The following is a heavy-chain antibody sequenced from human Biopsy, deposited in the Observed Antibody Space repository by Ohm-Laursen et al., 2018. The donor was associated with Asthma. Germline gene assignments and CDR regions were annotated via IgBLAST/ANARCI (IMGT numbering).Heavy chain of an antibody. V-gene: IGHV1-69*13. CDR3: AREVSTVDYGYYYFVMDV. Sequence: VASVKVSCKASGGTFSRYAISWVRQAPGQGLEWMGGIIPVFGTSNYAQKFQGRVTFTADGSTSSAYMELSSLTSEDSAVYYCAREVSTVDYGYYYFVMDVWGQGTTVTVSS. J-gene: IGHJ6*02. D-gene: IGHD4-17*01. CDR2: IIPVFGTS. CDR1: GGTFSRYA.